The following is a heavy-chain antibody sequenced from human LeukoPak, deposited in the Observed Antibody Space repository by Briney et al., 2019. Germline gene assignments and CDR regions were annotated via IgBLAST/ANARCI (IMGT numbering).Heavy chain of an antibody. J-gene: IGHJ4*02. CDR1: GFTFSSYG. CDR2: IWYDGSNK. V-gene: IGHV3-33*01. Sequence: GGSLRLSCAASGFTFSSYGMHWVRQAPGKGPEWVAVIWYDGSNKYYADSVKGRFTISRDNSKNTLYLQMNSLRAEDTAVYYCARATPPYGYSNYVAFDYWGQGTLVTVSS. CDR3: ARATPPYGYSNYVAFDY. D-gene: IGHD4-11*01.